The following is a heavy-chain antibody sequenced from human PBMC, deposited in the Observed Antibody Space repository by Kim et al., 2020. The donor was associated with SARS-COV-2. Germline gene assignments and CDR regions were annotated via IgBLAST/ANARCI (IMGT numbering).Heavy chain of an antibody. V-gene: IGHV4-30-4*01. D-gene: IGHD6-13*01. CDR2: IYYSGST. Sequence: SETLSLTCTVSGGSISSGDYYWSWIRQPPGKGLEWIGYIYYSGSTYYNPSLKSRVTISVDTSKNPFSLKLSSVTAADTAVYYCARAPGIAAAGTFLYYFDYGVQGTLVTVSS. CDR3: ARAPGIAAAGTFLYYFDY. CDR1: GGSISSGDYY. J-gene: IGHJ4*02.